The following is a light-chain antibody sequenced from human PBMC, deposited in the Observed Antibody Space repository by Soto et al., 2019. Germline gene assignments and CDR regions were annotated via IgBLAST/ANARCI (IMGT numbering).Light chain of an antibody. Sequence: DIQMTQSPSSLSASVGDRVTITCRASQSIGTWLAWYQQKPGNAPKLLIYGASTLESGAPSRFSGSGFGTEFTLTISSLQPDDFATYYCQLYHSFSVTWTVGQGTKVDIK. CDR1: QSIGTW. J-gene: IGKJ1*01. CDR3: QLYHSFSVTWT. V-gene: IGKV1-5*01. CDR2: GAS.